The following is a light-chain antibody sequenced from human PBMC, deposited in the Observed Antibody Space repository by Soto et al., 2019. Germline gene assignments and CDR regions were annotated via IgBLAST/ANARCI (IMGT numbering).Light chain of an antibody. CDR1: SSDAGNYNL. CDR2: EVS. V-gene: IGLV2-23*02. Sequence: QSVLTQPASVSGSPGQSIIISCTGTSSDAGNYNLVSWYQHHPGKAPKLMIYEVSKRPSGVSNRFSGSKSGDTASLTISGLQAEDEADYYCCSYAGSNYVFGTGTKVTVL. CDR3: CSYAGSNYV. J-gene: IGLJ1*01.